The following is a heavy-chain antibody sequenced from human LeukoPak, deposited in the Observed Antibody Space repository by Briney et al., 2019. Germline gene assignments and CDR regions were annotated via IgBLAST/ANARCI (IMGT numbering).Heavy chain of an antibody. CDR2: ISGSGGST. CDR3: AKDALPTVTTRYNWFDP. V-gene: IGHV3-23*01. CDR1: GFTFSSYA. J-gene: IGHJ5*02. Sequence: GGSLRLSCAASGFTFSSYATSWVRQAPGEGLEWVSAISGSGGSTYYADSVKGRFTISRDNSKNTLYLQMNSLRAEDTAVYYCAKDALPTVTTRYNWFDPWGQGTLVTVSS. D-gene: IGHD4-17*01.